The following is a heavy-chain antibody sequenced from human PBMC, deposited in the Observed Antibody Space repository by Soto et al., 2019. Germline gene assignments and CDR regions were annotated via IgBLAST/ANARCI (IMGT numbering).Heavy chain of an antibody. J-gene: IGHJ3*02. V-gene: IGHV5-51*01. Sequence: LGESLKISCKGSGYSFTSYWIGWVRQMPGKGLEWMGIIYPGDSDTRYSPSFQGQVTISADKSISTAYLQWSSLKASDTAMYYCARRRGSLADIVVVVAATLDAFDIWGQGTMVTVSS. D-gene: IGHD2-15*01. CDR2: IYPGDSDT. CDR3: ARRRGSLADIVVVVAATLDAFDI. CDR1: GYSFTSYW.